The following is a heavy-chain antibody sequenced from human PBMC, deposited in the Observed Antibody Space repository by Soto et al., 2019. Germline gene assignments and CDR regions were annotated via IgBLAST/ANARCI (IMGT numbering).Heavy chain of an antibody. CDR1: GFTFSSYS. D-gene: IGHD2-15*01. J-gene: IGHJ3*02. Sequence: EVQLLESGGGLVKPGGSLRLSCAASGFTFSSYSMNWVRQAPGKGLEWVSSISGSSSYIYYADSVKGRFTISRDNAKNTLYLQMNRLRAEDTAVYDCASRTEYCRGGSCYFHAFDIWGQGTMVTVSS. CDR2: ISGSSSYI. V-gene: IGHV3-21*06. CDR3: ASRTEYCRGGSCYFHAFDI.